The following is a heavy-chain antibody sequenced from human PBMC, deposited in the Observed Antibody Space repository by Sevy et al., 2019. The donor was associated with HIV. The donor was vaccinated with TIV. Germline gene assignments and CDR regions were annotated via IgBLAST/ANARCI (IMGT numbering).Heavy chain of an antibody. CDR3: AKDRGNDILTLGVRFDP. CDR2: ISGSGGST. CDR1: GFTFSSYA. V-gene: IGHV3-23*01. D-gene: IGHD3-9*01. J-gene: IGHJ5*02. Sequence: GGSLRLSCAASGFTFSSYAMSWVRQGPGKGLEWVSAISGSGGSTNYADSVKGRFTISRDNSRSTLYLQMGSLRAEDTAVYYCAKDRGNDILTLGVRFDPWGQGTLVTVSS.